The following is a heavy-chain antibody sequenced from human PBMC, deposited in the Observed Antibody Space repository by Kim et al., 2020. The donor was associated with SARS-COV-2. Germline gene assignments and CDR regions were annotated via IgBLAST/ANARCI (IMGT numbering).Heavy chain of an antibody. CDR2: ISSSSSTI. V-gene: IGHV3-48*02. CDR1: GFTFSSYS. CDR3: ARDPFTIVGATNAFDI. D-gene: IGHD1-26*01. Sequence: GGSLRLSCAASGFTFSSYSMNWVRQAPGKGLEWVSYISSSSSTIYYADSVKGRFTISRDNAKNSLYLQMNSLRDEDTAVYYCARDPFTIVGATNAFDIWGQGTMVTVSS. J-gene: IGHJ3*02.